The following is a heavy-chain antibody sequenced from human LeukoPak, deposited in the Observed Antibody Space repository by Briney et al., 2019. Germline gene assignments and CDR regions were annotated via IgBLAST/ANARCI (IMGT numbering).Heavy chain of an antibody. CDR2: IIPIFGTA. CDR1: GGTFSSYA. CDR3: ARAAKGSYAVY. J-gene: IGHJ4*02. D-gene: IGHD1-26*01. V-gene: IGHV1-69*05. Sequence: SVKVSCKASGGTFSSYAISWVRQAPGQGLEWMGGIIPIFGTANYAQKLQGRVTMTTDTSTSTAYMELRSLRSDDTAVYYCARAAKGSYAVYWGQGTLVTVSS.